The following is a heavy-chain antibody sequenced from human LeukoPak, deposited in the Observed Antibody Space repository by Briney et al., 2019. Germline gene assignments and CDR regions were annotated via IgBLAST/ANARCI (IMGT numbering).Heavy chain of an antibody. V-gene: IGHV4-39*01. CDR1: GYSISSSHYY. Sequence: SETLSLTCTVSGYSISSSHYYWGWIRQPPGKGLEWIGSINYSGSTYYNPSLKSRVTISVDTSKNQSSLRLNSVTAADTAVYYCARLSDYWGQGTQVTVSS. CDR2: INYSGST. CDR3: ARLSDY. J-gene: IGHJ4*02.